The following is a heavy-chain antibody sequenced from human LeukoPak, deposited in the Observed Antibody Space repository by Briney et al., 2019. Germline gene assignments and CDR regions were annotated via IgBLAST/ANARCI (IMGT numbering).Heavy chain of an antibody. D-gene: IGHD2-15*01. CDR3: ARDSVDNCSGGSCYSGGLDP. CDR2: IYTSGST. CDR1: GGSISSGSYY. J-gene: IGHJ5*02. Sequence: SETLSLTCTVSGGSISSGSYYWSWIRQPAGKGLEWIGRIYTSGSTNYNPFLKSRVTISVDTSKNQFSLKLSSVTAADTAVYYCARDSVDNCSGGSCYSGGLDPWGQGTLVTVSS. V-gene: IGHV4-61*02.